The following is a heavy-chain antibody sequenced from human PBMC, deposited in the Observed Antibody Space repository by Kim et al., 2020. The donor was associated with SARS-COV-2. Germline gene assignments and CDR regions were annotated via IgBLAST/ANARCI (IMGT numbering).Heavy chain of an antibody. J-gene: IGHJ4*02. CDR3: AAATRGCSGGSCYSGY. V-gene: IGHV3-23*01. Sequence: VKGRFTISRDNSKNTLYLQMNSLRAEDTAVYYCAAATRGCSGGSCYSGYWGQGTLVTVSS. D-gene: IGHD2-15*01.